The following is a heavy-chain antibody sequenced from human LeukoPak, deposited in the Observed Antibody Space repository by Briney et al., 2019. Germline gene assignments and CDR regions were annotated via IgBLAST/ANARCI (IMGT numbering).Heavy chain of an antibody. CDR2: IRSKANSYAT. Sequence: SGGSLRLSCAASGFTFSGSAMHWVRQASGKGLEWVGRIRSKANSYATAYAASVKGRFTISRDDSKNTAYLQMNSLKTEDTAVYYCTRPGPHLQLWSQDNYYYYYMDVWGKGTTVTVSS. CDR3: TRPGPHLQLWSQDNYYYYYMDV. V-gene: IGHV3-73*01. CDR1: GFTFSGSA. J-gene: IGHJ6*03. D-gene: IGHD5-18*01.